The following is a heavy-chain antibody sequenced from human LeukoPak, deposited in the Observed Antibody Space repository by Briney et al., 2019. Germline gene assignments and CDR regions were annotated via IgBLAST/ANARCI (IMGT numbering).Heavy chain of an antibody. CDR2: IKQDGSEK. D-gene: IGHD1-26*01. V-gene: IGHV3-7*01. CDR1: GFTFSSYW. J-gene: IGHJ4*02. CDR3: ARDEGGSYYLNYDY. Sequence: GGSLRLSCAASGFTFSSYWMSWVRQAPGKGLEWVANIKQDGSEKYYVDSVKGRFTISRDNAKNSLYLQMNSLRAEDTAVYYCARDEGGSYYLNYDYWGQGTLVTVSS.